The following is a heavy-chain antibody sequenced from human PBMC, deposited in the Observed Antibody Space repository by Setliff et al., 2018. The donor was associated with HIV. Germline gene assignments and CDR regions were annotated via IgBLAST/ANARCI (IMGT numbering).Heavy chain of an antibody. D-gene: IGHD3-22*01. Sequence: SETLSLTCTVSAGSISTYYLRWVRQHPWKGLGWIGYFYRGGSTSHNPSLDSRVTMSLDTSKSQFSLRLTSVSAEDTAVYYCARHARLVGDYYDNNGYPWYFDLWGRGTLVTVSS. J-gene: IGHJ2*01. CDR3: ARHARLVGDYYDNNGYPWYFDL. CDR2: FYRGGST. V-gene: IGHV4-59*08. CDR1: AGSISTYY.